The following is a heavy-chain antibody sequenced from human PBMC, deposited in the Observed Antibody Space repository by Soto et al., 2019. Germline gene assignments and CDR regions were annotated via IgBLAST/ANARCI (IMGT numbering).Heavy chain of an antibody. CDR1: GFTFSSYS. CDR2: ISSSSSYI. V-gene: IGHV3-21*01. D-gene: IGHD2-15*01. Sequence: GGSLRLSCAASGFTFSSYSMNWVRQAPGKGLEWVSSISSSSSYIYYADSVKGRFTISRDNAKNSLYLQMNSLRAEGTAVYYCARALYCSGGSCYYFDYWGQGTLVTVSS. CDR3: ARALYCSGGSCYYFDY. J-gene: IGHJ4*02.